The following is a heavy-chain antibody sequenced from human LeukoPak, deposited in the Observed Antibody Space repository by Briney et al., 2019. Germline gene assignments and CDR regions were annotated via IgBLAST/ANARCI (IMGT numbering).Heavy chain of an antibody. Sequence: PSETLSLTCTVSGGSISSGGYYWSWIRQHPGKGLEWIGYIYYSGSTYYNPSLKSRVTISVDTSKNQFSLKLSSVTAADTAVYYCARAAGDYYDSSGYYAYYFDYWGQGTLVTVSS. CDR3: ARAAGDYYDSSGYYAYYFDY. V-gene: IGHV4-31*03. D-gene: IGHD3-22*01. CDR1: GGSISSGGYY. CDR2: IYYSGST. J-gene: IGHJ4*02.